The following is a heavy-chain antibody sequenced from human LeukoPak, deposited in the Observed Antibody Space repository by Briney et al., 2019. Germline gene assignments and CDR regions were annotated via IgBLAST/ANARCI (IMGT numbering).Heavy chain of an antibody. D-gene: IGHD5-18*01. J-gene: IGHJ2*01. V-gene: IGHV1-69*13. CDR3: ARGRYSYGPDWYFDL. CDR2: IIPIFGTA. CDR1: GGTFSSYA. Sequence: SVKVSCKASGGTFSSYAISWVRQAPGQGLEWMGGIIPIFGTANYAQKFQGRVTITADESTSTAYMELSSLRSEDTAVYYCARGRYSYGPDWYFDLWGRGTLVTVSS.